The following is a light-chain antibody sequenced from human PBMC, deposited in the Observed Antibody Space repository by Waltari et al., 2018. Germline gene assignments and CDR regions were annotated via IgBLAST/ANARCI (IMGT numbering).Light chain of an antibody. J-gene: IGLJ1*01. CDR1: SSDVGGYNY. CDR2: EVS. V-gene: IGLV2-8*01. Sequence: QSALTPPPSAFGSPGQSVTISCTGTSSDVGGYNYVSWYQQHPGKAPKPIIYEVSNRASGVPDRFSGSKSGNTASLTGAGRQAEDEADYYCSSYAGSSTHVFGTGTKVTVL. CDR3: SSYAGSSTHV.